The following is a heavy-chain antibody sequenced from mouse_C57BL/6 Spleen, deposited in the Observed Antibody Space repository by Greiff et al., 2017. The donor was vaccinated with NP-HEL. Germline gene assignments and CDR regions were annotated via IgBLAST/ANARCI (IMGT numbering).Heavy chain of an antibody. D-gene: IGHD3-2*02. J-gene: IGHJ2*01. V-gene: IGHV1-69*01. CDR3: ARWKAQVYYFDY. Sequence: QVQLQQPGAELVMPGASVKLSCKASGYTFTSYWMHWVKQRPGQGLEWIGEIDPSASYTNYNQKFKGKSTLTVDKSSSTAYMQLSSLTSEDSAVYYCARWKAQVYYFDYWGQGTTLTVSS. CDR1: GYTFTSYW. CDR2: IDPSASYT.